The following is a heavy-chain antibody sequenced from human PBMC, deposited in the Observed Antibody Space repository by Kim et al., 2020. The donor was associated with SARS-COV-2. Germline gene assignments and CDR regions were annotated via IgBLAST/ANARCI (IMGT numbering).Heavy chain of an antibody. CDR1: GGSMTTTAYY. CDR3: ARMLFVSSLDS. D-gene: IGHD1-1*01. V-gene: IGHV4-39*07. J-gene: IGHJ1*01. CDR2: ILYTVSTYHSCSP. Sequence: SETLSLTCTVSGGSMTTTAYYWGWVRQPPGKGLEWIVSILYTVSTYHSCSPNYNSSCESRLTISFDTSKNHFSMRLTSVTAAGTAVYYCARMLFVSSLDSWGQGTLVTVSS.